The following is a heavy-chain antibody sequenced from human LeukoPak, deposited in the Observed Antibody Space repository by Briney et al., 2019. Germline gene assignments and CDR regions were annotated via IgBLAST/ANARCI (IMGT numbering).Heavy chain of an antibody. CDR1: GFTFSSYA. CDR2: ISGSGGST. D-gene: IGHD2-2*01. J-gene: IGHJ4*02. CDR3: ARGKLEYCSSTSCYEFDY. Sequence: GGSLRLSCAASGFTFSSYAMSWVRQAPGKGLEWVSAISGSGGSTYYADSVKGRFTISRDNSKNTLYLQMNSLRAEDTAVYYCARGKLEYCSSTSCYEFDYWGQGTLVTVSS. V-gene: IGHV3-23*01.